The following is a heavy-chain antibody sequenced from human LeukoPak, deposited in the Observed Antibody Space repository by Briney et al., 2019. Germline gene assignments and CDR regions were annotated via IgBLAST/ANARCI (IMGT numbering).Heavy chain of an antibody. V-gene: IGHV4-59*08. CDR2: IYYTGST. CDR3: ATPSSGWHSFDY. J-gene: IGHJ4*02. CDR1: GGSISGYY. D-gene: IGHD6-19*01. Sequence: SETLSLTCTVSGGSISGYYWSWIRQPPGKGLEWIGSIYYTGSTNYNPSLKSRVTISVDTSKNQLSLRLSSVTAADTALYYCATPSSGWHSFDYWGQGALVTVSS.